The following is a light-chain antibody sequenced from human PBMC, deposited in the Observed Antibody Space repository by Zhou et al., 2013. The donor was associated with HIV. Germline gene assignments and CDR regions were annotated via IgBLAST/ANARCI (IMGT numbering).Light chain of an antibody. CDR1: QGIIRS. Sequence: DIQMTQSPSSLSASVGDRVTITCRVSQGIIRSLNWCRQKPGKGPNFPIYSACSLQSGVPSRFSGSGSGTEFTLSISSLQPEDFATYYCQQSYSSPPTFGQGTRLEI. V-gene: IGKV1-39*01. CDR3: QQSYSSPPT. CDR2: SAC. J-gene: IGKJ5*01.